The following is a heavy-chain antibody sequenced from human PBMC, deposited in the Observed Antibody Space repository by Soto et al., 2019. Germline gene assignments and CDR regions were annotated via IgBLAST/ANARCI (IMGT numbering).Heavy chain of an antibody. J-gene: IGHJ4*02. Sequence: GASVKVSCKASGYTFASYAIHWVRQAPGQRLEWMGWINVGNANTRYSQNFQDRVTITRDISASTAYMEVSSLRSEDTALYYCARERPTEATFSFDYWGQGTQVTVYS. CDR1: GYTFASYA. D-gene: IGHD4-17*01. V-gene: IGHV1-3*01. CDR3: ARERPTEATFSFDY. CDR2: INVGNANT.